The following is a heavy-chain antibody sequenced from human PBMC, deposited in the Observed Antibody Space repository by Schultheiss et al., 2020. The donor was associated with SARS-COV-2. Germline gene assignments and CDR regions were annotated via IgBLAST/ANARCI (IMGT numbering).Heavy chain of an antibody. CDR2: IYPGDSDT. D-gene: IGHD1-26*01. J-gene: IGHJ4*02. V-gene: IGHV5-51*01. Sequence: GESLKISCKGSGYSFTSYGISWVRQMPGKGLEWMGIIYPGDSDTRYSPSFQGQVTISADKSISTTYLQWSSLKASDTAMYYCAKVQGYSGSYSGFDYWGQGTLVTVSS. CDR1: GYSFTSYG. CDR3: AKVQGYSGSYSGFDY.